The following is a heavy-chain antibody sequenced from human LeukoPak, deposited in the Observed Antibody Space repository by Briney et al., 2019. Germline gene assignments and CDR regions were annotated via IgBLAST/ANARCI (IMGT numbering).Heavy chain of an antibody. D-gene: IGHD2-2*01. J-gene: IGHJ4*02. Sequence: PGRSLRLSCAASGFTFSSYAMHWVRQAPGKGLEGVAVISYDGSNKYYADSVKGRFTISRDNSKNTLYLQMNSLRAEDTAVYYCARDGGYCSSTSCYTNSFDYWGQGTLVTVSS. CDR3: ARDGGYCSSTSCYTNSFDY. CDR1: GFTFSSYA. V-gene: IGHV3-30*04. CDR2: ISYDGSNK.